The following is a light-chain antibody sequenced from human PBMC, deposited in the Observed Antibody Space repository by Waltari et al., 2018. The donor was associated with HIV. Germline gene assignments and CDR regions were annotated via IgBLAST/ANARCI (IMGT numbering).Light chain of an antibody. V-gene: IGLV3-21*02. CDR2: DDS. Sequence: SYVLTQPPSVSVAPGQTARITCGGNNIRGKSVHWYQQKPGQAPVLVVDDDSDRPSGIPERFSGSNSGKTATLSISRVEAGDEADYYCQVWDSDSDQGVFGGGTKLTVL. CDR1: NIRGKS. J-gene: IGLJ2*01. CDR3: QVWDSDSDQGV.